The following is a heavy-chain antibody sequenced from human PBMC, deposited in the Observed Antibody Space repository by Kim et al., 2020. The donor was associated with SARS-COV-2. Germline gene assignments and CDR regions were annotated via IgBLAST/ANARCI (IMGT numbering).Heavy chain of an antibody. CDR3: ARENPLVGATLGMDV. V-gene: IGHV1-2*05. CDR1: GYTFTGYY. D-gene: IGHD1-26*01. CDR2: INPNSGGT. Sequence: ASVKVSCKASGYTFTGYYMHWVRQAPGQGLEWMGRINPNSGGTNYAQKFQGRVTMTRDTSISTAYMELSRLRSDDTVVYYCARENPLVGATLGMDVWGQGTTVTVSS. J-gene: IGHJ6*02.